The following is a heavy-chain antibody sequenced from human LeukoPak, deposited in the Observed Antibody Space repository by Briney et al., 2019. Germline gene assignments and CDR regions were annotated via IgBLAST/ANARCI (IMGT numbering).Heavy chain of an antibody. J-gene: IGHJ5*02. D-gene: IGHD3-10*01. CDR3: ARVPGSGGLDP. V-gene: IGHV4-59*12. Sequence: PSETLSLTCTVSGGSISSYYWSWIRQPPGKGLEWIGYIYYSGSTSYNPSLKSRVTMSVDTSKNQFSLKLSSVTAADTAVYYCARVPGSGGLDPWGQGTLVTVSS. CDR1: GGSISSYY. CDR2: IYYSGST.